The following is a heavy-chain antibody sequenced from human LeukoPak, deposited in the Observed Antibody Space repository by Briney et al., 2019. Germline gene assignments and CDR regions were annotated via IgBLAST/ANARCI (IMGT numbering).Heavy chain of an antibody. CDR1: GGSITNNGHC. D-gene: IGHD7-27*01. Sequence: KTSETLSLTCTVSGGSITNNGHCWTWLRQPPGKGLEWIGSIYCSGNTYYNPSLKSRVTMSTDTSKNQFSLRLTSVTAADTAVYYCSRYSTSLGWFDPWGQGTLVTVSS. CDR3: SRYSTSLGWFDP. V-gene: IGHV4-39*01. J-gene: IGHJ5*02. CDR2: IYCSGNT.